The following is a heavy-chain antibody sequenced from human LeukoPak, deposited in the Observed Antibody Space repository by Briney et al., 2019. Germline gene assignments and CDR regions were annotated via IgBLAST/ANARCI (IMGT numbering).Heavy chain of an antibody. CDR3: ARDFPRDNDAFDI. J-gene: IGHJ3*02. CDR1: GFTFSSYS. CDR2: ISSSSSYI. V-gene: IGHV3-21*01. D-gene: IGHD2-15*01. Sequence: GGSLRLSCAASGFTFSSYSMNWVRQAPGKGLEWVSSISSSSSYIYYADSMKGRFTISRDNAKNSLYMQMNSLIAEDTAVYYCARDFPRDNDAFDIWGQGTMVTVSS.